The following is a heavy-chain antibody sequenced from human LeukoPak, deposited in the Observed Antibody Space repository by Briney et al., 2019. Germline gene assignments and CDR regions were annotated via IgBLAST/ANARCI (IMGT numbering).Heavy chain of an antibody. CDR3: ARLRYTGTSQYYFDS. Sequence: SETLSLTCAVSGDSVSSFYWSWVRQSAGRGLEWIGRIYSKGTTKYNLFLKSRVPISLDQSKNQFSLYLSSVTAADTAVYYCARLRYTGTSQYYFDSWGQGFLVTVSS. CDR2: IYSKGTT. V-gene: IGHV4-4*07. D-gene: IGHD1-26*01. CDR1: GDSVSSFY. J-gene: IGHJ4*02.